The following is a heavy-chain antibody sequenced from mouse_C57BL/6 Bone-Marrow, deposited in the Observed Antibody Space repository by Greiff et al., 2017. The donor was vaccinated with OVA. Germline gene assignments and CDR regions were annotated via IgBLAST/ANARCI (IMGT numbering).Heavy chain of an antibody. V-gene: IGHV1-81*01. CDR1: GYTFTSYG. CDR2: IYPRSGNT. J-gene: IGHJ2*01. CDR3: ARAKLLTTVVATIDY. Sequence: VQLQQSGAELARPGASVKLSCKASGYTFTSYGISWVKQRTGQGLEWIGEIYPRSGNTYYNEKFKGKATMTADKSSSTAYLELHSLTSEYSAVYFCARAKLLTTVVATIDYWGQGTTLTVSS. D-gene: IGHD1-1*01.